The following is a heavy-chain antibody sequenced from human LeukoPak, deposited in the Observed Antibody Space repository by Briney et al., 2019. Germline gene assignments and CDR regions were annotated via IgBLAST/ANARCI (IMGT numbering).Heavy chain of an antibody. D-gene: IGHD3-22*01. CDR1: GFTFSSYT. CDR3: ARDRDPGYNDSSGYRRVNAFDI. CDR2: ISTSGSTK. V-gene: IGHV3-48*04. J-gene: IGHJ3*02. Sequence: GGSLRLSCAASGFTFSSYTMNWVRQAPGKGLEWVSYISTSGSTKYYADSAKGRFTISRDNAKNSLYLQMNSLRAEDTAVYYCARDRDPGYNDSSGYRRVNAFDIWGQGTMVTVSS.